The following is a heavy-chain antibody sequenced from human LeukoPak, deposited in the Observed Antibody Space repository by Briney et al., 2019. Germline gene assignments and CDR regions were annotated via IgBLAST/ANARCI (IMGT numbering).Heavy chain of an antibody. V-gene: IGHV1-2*02. CDR3: ARGGVALSYYGMDV. CDR2: INPNSGGT. J-gene: IGHJ6*02. CDR1: GYTFTGYY. D-gene: IGHD2-8*01. Sequence: ASVKVSCTASGYTFTGYYMHWVRQAPGQGLEWMGWINPNSGGTNYAQKFQGRVTMTRDTSISTAYMELSRLRSDDTAVYYCARGGVALSYYGMDVWGQGTTVTVSS.